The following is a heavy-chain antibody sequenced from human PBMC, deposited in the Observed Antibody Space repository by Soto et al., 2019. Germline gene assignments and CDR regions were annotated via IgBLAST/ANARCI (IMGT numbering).Heavy chain of an antibody. V-gene: IGHV4-30-2*01. CDR3: ARGDNDYGDSNWFDP. Sequence: PSETLSLTCAVSGGSISSGGYSWSWIRQPPGKGLEWIGYIYHSGSTYYNPSLKSRVTISVDRSKNQFSLKLSSVTAADTAVYYCARGDNDYGDSNWFDPWGQGTLVTVSS. CDR2: IYHSGST. J-gene: IGHJ5*02. CDR1: GGSISSGGYS. D-gene: IGHD4-17*01.